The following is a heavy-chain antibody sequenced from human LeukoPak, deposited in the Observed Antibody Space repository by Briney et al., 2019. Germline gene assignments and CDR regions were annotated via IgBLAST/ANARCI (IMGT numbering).Heavy chain of an antibody. V-gene: IGHV3-11*01. Sequence: GGSLRLSCAASGFTFSDYYMSWIRQAPGKGLEWVSYISSSGSTIYYADSVKGRFTISRDNAKNSLYLQMNSLRAEDTAVYYCARALNWNYVNAPHYWGQGTLVTVSS. CDR2: ISSSGSTI. D-gene: IGHD1-7*01. J-gene: IGHJ4*02. CDR1: GFTFSDYY. CDR3: ARALNWNYVNAPHY.